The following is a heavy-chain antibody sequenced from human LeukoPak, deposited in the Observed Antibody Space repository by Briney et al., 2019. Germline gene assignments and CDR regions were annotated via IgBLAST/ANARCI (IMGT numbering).Heavy chain of an antibody. V-gene: IGHV4-59*12. J-gene: IGHJ3*02. Sequence: SETLSLTCTVSGGSISSYYWSWIRQPPGKGLEWIGYIYYSGSTNYNPSLKSRVTISVDTSKNQFSLKLSSVTAADTAVYYCAREVIVGATDAFDTWGQGTMVTVSS. CDR1: GGSISSYY. D-gene: IGHD1-26*01. CDR2: IYYSGST. CDR3: AREVIVGATDAFDT.